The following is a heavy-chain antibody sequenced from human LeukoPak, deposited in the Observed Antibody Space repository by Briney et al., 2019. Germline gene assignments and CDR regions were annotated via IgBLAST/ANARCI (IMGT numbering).Heavy chain of an antibody. CDR3: ARDWTGHSGSYYGGDGVY. Sequence: GGSLRLSCAASGFTFSSYGMHWVRQAPGKGLEWVAFIRSDGSNKYYADSVKGRFTISRDNSKNTLYLQLNSLRAEDTAVYYCARDWTGHSGSYYGGDGVYWGQGTLVTVSS. V-gene: IGHV3-30*02. CDR1: GFTFSSYG. J-gene: IGHJ4*02. D-gene: IGHD1-26*01. CDR2: IRSDGSNK.